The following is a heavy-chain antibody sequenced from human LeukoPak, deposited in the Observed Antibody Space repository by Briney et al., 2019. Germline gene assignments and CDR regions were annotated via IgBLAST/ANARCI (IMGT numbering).Heavy chain of an antibody. J-gene: IGHJ6*02. CDR1: GFTFSSYA. CDR3: ARVGDYYGMDV. D-gene: IGHD3-16*01. CDR2: ISYDGSNK. V-gene: IGHV3-30-3*01. Sequence: GRSLRLSCAASGFTFSSYAMHWVRQAPGKGLEWVAVISYDGSNKYYADSVRGRFTISRDNSKNTLYLQMNSPRAEDMAVYYCARVGDYYGMDVWGQGTTVTVSS.